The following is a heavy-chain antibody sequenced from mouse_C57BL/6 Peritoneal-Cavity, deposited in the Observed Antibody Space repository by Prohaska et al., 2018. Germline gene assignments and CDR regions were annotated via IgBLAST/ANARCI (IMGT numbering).Heavy chain of an antibody. J-gene: IGHJ3*01. Sequence: QSTGQGLEWIGWIYPGSGNTKYNEKFKGKAPLTADTSSSTAYMQLSSLTSEDSAVYYCAREDGNYAWFAYWGYVTLVTVSA. CDR3: AREDGNYAWFAY. V-gene: IGHV1-66*01. CDR2: IYPGSGNT. D-gene: IGHD2-1*01.